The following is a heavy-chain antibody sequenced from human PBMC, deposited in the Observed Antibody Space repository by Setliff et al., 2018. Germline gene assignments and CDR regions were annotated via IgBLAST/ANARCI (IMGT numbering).Heavy chain of an antibody. CDR1: GDYISSGDYY. Sequence: SETLSLTCTVFGDYISSGDYYWSWIRQPPGKGLEWIGYIYSSGSTYYNPSLKSRVSISVDTSKNQFSLKLSSVTAADTAVYYCARESRYYYDNLGTLDYWGQGTLVTVSS. D-gene: IGHD3-22*01. V-gene: IGHV4-30-4*08. CDR2: IYSSGST. CDR3: ARESRYYYDNLGTLDY. J-gene: IGHJ4*02.